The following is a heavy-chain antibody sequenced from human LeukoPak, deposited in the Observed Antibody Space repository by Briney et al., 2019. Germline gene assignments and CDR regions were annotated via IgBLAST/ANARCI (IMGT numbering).Heavy chain of an antibody. CDR1: GGSISSSNW. D-gene: IGHD3-10*01. CDR2: IYYSGYT. CDR3: ARTTMVRGTYYMDV. V-gene: IGHV4-4*02. Sequence: SETLSLTCAVSGGSISSSNWWSWVRQPPGKGLERIGYIYYSGYTNYNPSLKSRVTISVDTSKNQFSLKLSSVTAADTAVYYCARTTMVRGTYYMDVWGKGTTVTISS. J-gene: IGHJ6*03.